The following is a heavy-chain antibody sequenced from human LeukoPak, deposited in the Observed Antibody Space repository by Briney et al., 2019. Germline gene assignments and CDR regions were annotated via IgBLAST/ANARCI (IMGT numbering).Heavy chain of an antibody. J-gene: IGHJ6*02. CDR3: ARSPTVYYYYYGMDV. CDR2: IYSGGST. CDR1: GFTVSSNY. Sequence: PGGSLRLSCAASGFTVSSNYMSWVRQAPGKGLEWVSVIYSGGSTYYADSVKGRFTISRDNSKNTLYLQMNSLRAEDTAVYYCARSPTVYYYYYGMDVWGQGTTVTVSS. V-gene: IGHV3-53*01. D-gene: IGHD4-11*01.